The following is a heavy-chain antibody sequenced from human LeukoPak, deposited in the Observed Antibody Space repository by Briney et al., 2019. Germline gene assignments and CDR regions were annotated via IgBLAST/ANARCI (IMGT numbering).Heavy chain of an antibody. J-gene: IGHJ6*02. Sequence: PSETLSLTCAVYGGSFSGYYWSWIRQPPGKGLEWIGEINHSGSTNYNPSLKSRVTISVDTSKNQFSLKLSSVTAADTAVYYPTVTTSYYYYGMDVWGQGTTVTVSS. D-gene: IGHD4-17*01. CDR2: INHSGST. CDR1: GGSFSGYY. CDR3: TVTTSYYYYGMDV. V-gene: IGHV4-34*01.